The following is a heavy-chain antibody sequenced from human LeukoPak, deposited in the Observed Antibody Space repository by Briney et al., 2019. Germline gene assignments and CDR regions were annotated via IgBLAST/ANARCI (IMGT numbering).Heavy chain of an antibody. D-gene: IGHD5-24*01. Sequence: GGSLRLSCATSRFTFSSYWMHWVRQAPGKGLVWVSRINSDGSSTSYADSVKGRFTISRDNAKNTLYLQMNSLRGEDTAVYYCGTSTKGHNYVDYWGQGTLVTVSS. J-gene: IGHJ4*02. CDR1: RFTFSSYW. CDR3: GTSTKGHNYVDY. CDR2: INSDGSST. V-gene: IGHV3-74*01.